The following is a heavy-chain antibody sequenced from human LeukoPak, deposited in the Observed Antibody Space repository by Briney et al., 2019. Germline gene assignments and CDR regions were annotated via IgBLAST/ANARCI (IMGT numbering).Heavy chain of an antibody. V-gene: IGHV4-59*01. CDR1: GGSISSYH. J-gene: IGHJ4*02. D-gene: IGHD3-16*01. CDR2: IYYSGST. CDR3: ARGPRLGFTDY. Sequence: PSETLSLTCTVSGGSISSYHWSWIRQPPGKGLEWVGYIYYSGSTNYNPSLKSRVTISVDTSKNQFSLKLSSVTAADTAVYYCARGPRLGFTDYWGQGTLVTVSS.